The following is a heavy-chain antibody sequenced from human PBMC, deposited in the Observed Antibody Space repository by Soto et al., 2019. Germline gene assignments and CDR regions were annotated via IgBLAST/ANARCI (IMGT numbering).Heavy chain of an antibody. Sequence: QVQLVQSGAEVKKPGSSVKVSCKASGGTFSSYAISWVRQAPGQGLEWMGGIIPIFGTANYAQKFQGRVTITADKSTSTAYMELSRLRSDDTAVYYCARGGDSYGSYYYYGMDVWGQGTTVTVSS. D-gene: IGHD5-18*01. V-gene: IGHV1-69*06. CDR2: IIPIFGTA. CDR1: GGTFSSYA. J-gene: IGHJ6*02. CDR3: ARGGDSYGSYYYYGMDV.